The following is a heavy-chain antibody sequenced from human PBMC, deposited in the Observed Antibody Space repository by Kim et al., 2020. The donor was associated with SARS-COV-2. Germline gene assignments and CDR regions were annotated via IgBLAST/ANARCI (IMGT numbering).Heavy chain of an antibody. V-gene: IGHV3-15*01. D-gene: IGHD4-17*01. CDR3: TTQYGDYGVFDY. CDR1: GFTFSNAW. Sequence: GGSLRLSCAASGFTFSNAWMSWVRQAPGKGLEWVGRIKSKTDGGTTDYAAPVKGRFTISRDDSKNTLYLQMNSLKTEDTAVYYCTTQYGDYGVFDYWGQGTLVTVSS. CDR2: IKSKTDGGTT. J-gene: IGHJ4*02.